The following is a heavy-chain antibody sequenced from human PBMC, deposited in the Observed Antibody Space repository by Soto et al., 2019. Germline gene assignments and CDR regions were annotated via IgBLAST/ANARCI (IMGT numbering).Heavy chain of an antibody. V-gene: IGHV1-8*01. Sequence: QVQLVQSGAEVKKPGASVKVSCKATGYTFTTYDINWVRQATGQGLEWMGWMNPNSGDTGYAQKFQGRVTMTRDTSISTAYMELSTLASEDTAVYYCVRGLERLRNYWGQGTLVTVSS. CDR3: VRGLERLRNY. D-gene: IGHD5-12*01. CDR2: MNPNSGDT. CDR1: GYTFTTYD. J-gene: IGHJ4*02.